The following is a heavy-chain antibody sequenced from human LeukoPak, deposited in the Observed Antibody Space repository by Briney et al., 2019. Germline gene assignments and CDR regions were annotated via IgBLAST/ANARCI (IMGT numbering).Heavy chain of an antibody. Sequence: GGSLRLSCVASGFAFTSYAMSWVRQAPGKGLEWVSGISDSGGGTKYADSVKGRFTISRDNSKNTLFLQMNSLRAEDTAVYYCARGARDYYELDYWGQGTLVTVSS. CDR2: ISDSGGGT. CDR3: ARGARDYYELDY. V-gene: IGHV3-23*01. J-gene: IGHJ4*02. CDR1: GFAFTSYA. D-gene: IGHD3-22*01.